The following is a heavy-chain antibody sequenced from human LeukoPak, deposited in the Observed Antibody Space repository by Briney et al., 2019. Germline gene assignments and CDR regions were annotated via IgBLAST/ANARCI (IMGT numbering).Heavy chain of an antibody. CDR3: AGGQQLVPRLGY. D-gene: IGHD6-13*01. Sequence: PSETLSLTCTVSGGSISSSSYYWRWIRQPPGKGLEGIGSFYYSGSTYYNPSLKSRVTISVDTSKNQFSLKLSSVTAADTAVYYCAGGQQLVPRLGYWGQGTLVTVSS. CDR1: GGSISSSSYY. CDR2: FYYSGST. J-gene: IGHJ4*02. V-gene: IGHV4-39*01.